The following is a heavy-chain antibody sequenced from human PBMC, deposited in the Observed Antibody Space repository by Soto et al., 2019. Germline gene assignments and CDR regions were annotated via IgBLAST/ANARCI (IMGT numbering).Heavy chain of an antibody. V-gene: IGHV3-21*06. CDR3: VRVGSYDTYGKYIHAYCY. CDR2: ISSTRTYI. D-gene: IGHD5-18*01. Sequence: PGGSLRLSCATSGFNFKSYVMHWIRQAPGKGLEWVSSISSTRTYIHYADSVKGRFTISRDNAKNALYLEMSSLRDDDTAIYYCVRVGSYDTYGKYIHAYCYWCQATLVTVSS. CDR1: GFNFKSYV. J-gene: IGHJ4*02.